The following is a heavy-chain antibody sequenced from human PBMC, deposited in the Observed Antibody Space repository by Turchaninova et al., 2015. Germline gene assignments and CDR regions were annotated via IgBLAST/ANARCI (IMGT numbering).Heavy chain of an antibody. CDR1: GGSFSAYY. Sequence: QVQLQQWGAGLLKPAETLSLSCAVYGGSFSAYYWSWIRHSPGKGLEWIGEVNQSGSTNDNPSLKSRVTISIDMSKNQFFLKLTSVTAADTAVYYCARGYRGGYSFGSFQYYMDVWGKGTPVTVSS. V-gene: IGHV4-34*01. D-gene: IGHD5-18*01. CDR3: ARGYRGGYSFGSFQYYMDV. CDR2: VNQSGST. J-gene: IGHJ6*04.